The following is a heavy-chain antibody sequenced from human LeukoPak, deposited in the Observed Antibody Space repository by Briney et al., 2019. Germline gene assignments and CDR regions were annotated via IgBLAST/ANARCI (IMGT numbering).Heavy chain of an antibody. J-gene: IGHJ5*02. D-gene: IGHD1-14*01. V-gene: IGHV3-53*01. CDR1: GLTVSSNH. CDR3: AKTYNNGLDP. Sequence: GGSLRLSCAASGLTVSSNHMNWVRQPPGKGLEWVSIIYSGGSTYYADSVKGRFTISRDNSKNTLYLQVNSLRAEDTAVYYCAKTYNNGLDPWGQGTLVTVSS. CDR2: IYSGGST.